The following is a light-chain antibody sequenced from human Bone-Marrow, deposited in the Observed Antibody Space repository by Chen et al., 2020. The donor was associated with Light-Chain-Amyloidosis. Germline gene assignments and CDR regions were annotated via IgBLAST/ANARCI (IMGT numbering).Light chain of an antibody. CDR1: DLPTKY. CDR3: QSAYSSGTYEVI. Sequence: SYELIQPPSVSVFPGQTARITCSGDDLPTKYAYWYQQKPGQAPVLVIHRDTERPSGISERFSGSSSGTTATLTISGVQAEDEADYHCQSAYSSGTYEVIFGGGTKLTVL. CDR2: RDT. V-gene: IGLV3-25*03. J-gene: IGLJ2*01.